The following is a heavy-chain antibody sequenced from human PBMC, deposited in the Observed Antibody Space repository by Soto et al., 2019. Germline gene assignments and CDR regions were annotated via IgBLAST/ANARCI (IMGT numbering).Heavy chain of an antibody. Sequence: GASVKVSCKISGHTLTELSMHWVRQAPGKGLEWMGGFDPEDGETIYAQKFQGRVTMTEDTSTDTAYMELSSLRSEDTAVYYCATVKLGPPPGFDYWGQGTLVTVSS. CDR2: FDPEDGET. V-gene: IGHV1-24*01. J-gene: IGHJ4*02. D-gene: IGHD3-10*01. CDR3: ATVKLGPPPGFDY. CDR1: GHTLTELS.